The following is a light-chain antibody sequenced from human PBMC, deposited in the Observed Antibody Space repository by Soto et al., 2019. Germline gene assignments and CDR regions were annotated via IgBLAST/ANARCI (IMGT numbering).Light chain of an antibody. J-gene: IGKJ5*01. Sequence: DILMTQSPSSVSASVGDRVTIACRASQDISSWLAWYQQTPGRVPKLLIYATSKLQPGVPTRFSGSGSGTNFTLTISSLHPADFATYYCQQANSFPITFGQGTRLDTK. CDR1: QDISSW. CDR2: ATS. CDR3: QQANSFPIT. V-gene: IGKV1-12*01.